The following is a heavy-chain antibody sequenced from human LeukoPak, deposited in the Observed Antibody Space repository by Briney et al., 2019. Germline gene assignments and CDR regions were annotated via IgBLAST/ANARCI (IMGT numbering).Heavy chain of an antibody. CDR1: GGSISSSSYY. CDR2: IYYSGST. V-gene: IGHV4-39*01. CDR3: ARQDYDYVWGSYRL. J-gene: IGHJ4*02. D-gene: IGHD3-16*02. Sequence: SETLSLTCTVSGGSISSSSYYWGWIRQPPGKGLEWIGSIYYSGSTYYNPSLKSRVTISVDTFKNQFSLKLSSVTAADTAVYYCARQDYDYVWGSYRLWGQGTLVTVSS.